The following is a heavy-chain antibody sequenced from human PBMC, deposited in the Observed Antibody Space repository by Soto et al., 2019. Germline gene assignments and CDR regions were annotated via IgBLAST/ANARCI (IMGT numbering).Heavy chain of an antibody. D-gene: IGHD3-22*01. CDR1: GGTFSSYA. CDR3: ARRTYYDDSSGYYLYYFDY. Sequence: QVQLVQSGAEVKKPGSSVKVSCKASGGTFSSYAISWGRQAPGQGLEWMGGIIPIFGTANYAQQFQGRVTITADESTSTAYMELSSLRSEDTAVYYCARRTYYDDSSGYYLYYFDYWGQGTLVTVSS. V-gene: IGHV1-69*01. J-gene: IGHJ4*02. CDR2: IIPIFGTA.